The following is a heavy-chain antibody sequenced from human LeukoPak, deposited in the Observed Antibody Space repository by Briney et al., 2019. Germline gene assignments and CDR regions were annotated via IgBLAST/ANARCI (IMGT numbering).Heavy chain of an antibody. CDR1: GGTFSSYA. Sequence: SVKVSCKASGGTFSSYAISWVRQAPGQGLEWMGGIIPIFGTANYAQKSQGRVTITADESTSTAYMELSSLRSEDTAVYYCASMARDYDILTGYYDYWGQGTLVTASS. CDR2: IIPIFGTA. V-gene: IGHV1-69*13. CDR3: ASMARDYDILTGYYDY. D-gene: IGHD3-9*01. J-gene: IGHJ4*02.